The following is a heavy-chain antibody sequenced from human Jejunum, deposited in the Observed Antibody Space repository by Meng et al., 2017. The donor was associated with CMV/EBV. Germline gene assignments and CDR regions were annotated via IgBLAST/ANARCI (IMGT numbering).Heavy chain of an antibody. CDR3: ARGLPNYYEYGMDV. Sequence: VSNNNGTWNWVRQSPSRGLEWLGRTFYRSKWYNEYALSVKSRITVNPDTSKNQFSLQLSSVTPEDTAVYYCARGLPNYYEYGMDVWGQGTTVTVSS. J-gene: IGHJ6*02. V-gene: IGHV6-1*01. CDR2: TFYRSKWYN. CDR1: VSNNNGT.